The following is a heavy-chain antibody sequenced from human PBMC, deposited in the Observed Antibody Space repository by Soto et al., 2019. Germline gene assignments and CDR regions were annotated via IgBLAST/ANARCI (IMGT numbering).Heavy chain of an antibody. CDR1: GDSMSRYY. CDR2: IHYRGAT. D-gene: IGHD3-10*01. J-gene: IGHJ4*02. CDR3: ARESYYGSGATVVAY. Sequence: SETLSLTCTFSGDSMSRYYWSWIRQPPGKGLEWIWYIHYRGATNYNVSLESRVTISVDTSKNQFSLKLSPVTAADTAVYYCARESYYGSGATVVAYWGQGTLVTVSS. V-gene: IGHV4-59*01.